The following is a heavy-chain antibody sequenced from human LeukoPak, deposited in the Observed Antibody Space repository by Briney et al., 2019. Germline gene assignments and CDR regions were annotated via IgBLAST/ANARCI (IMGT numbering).Heavy chain of an antibody. CDR2: IYYSGST. D-gene: IGHD5-24*01. CDR3: ARAGVGYTFNY. J-gene: IGHJ4*02. CDR1: GGSFSSGSYY. V-gene: IGHV4-61*01. Sequence: PSETLSLTCTVSGGSFSSGSYYWSWIRQPPGRGLEWIGYIYYSGSTYYNPSLKSRATISVDTSKNQFSLKLSSVTAADTAVYYCARAGVGYTFNYWGQGTLVTVSP.